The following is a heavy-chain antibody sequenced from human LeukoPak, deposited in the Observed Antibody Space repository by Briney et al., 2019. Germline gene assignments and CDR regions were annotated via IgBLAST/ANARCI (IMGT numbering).Heavy chain of an antibody. CDR3: ARGPAGPYYYDSSGYGLPDY. J-gene: IGHJ4*02. CDR1: GGSISSGDYY. D-gene: IGHD3-22*01. Sequence: SQTLSLTCTVSGGSISSGDYYWSWIRQPPSKGLEWIGYIYYSGSTYYNPPLKRRVTISVDTSKNQFSLKLSSVTAADTAVYYCARGPAGPYYYDSSGYGLPDYWGQGTLVTVSS. CDR2: IYYSGST. V-gene: IGHV4-30-4*08.